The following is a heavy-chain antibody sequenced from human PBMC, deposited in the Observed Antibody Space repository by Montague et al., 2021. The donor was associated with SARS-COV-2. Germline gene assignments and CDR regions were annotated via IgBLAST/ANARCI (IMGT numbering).Heavy chain of an antibody. V-gene: IGHV4-39*01. CDR1: GGAISTSSFH. Sequence: SETLSLTRTVSGGAISTSSFHWGWVRQSPGKGLEWIATIYFSGSAYYXPSLKSRVSISIDTSKNKFSLQLTSVTAADTAVYYCARHAPFSDNYRRYPFNFDFWGQGTLVTVSS. J-gene: IGHJ4*02. CDR3: ARHAPFSDNYRRYPFNFDF. CDR2: IYFSGSA. D-gene: IGHD1-1*01.